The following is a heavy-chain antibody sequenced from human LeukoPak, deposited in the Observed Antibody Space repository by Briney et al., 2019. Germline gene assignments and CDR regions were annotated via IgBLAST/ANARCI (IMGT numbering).Heavy chain of an antibody. V-gene: IGHV4-59*13. CDR1: GGSINRYY. Sequence: SETLSLTCTVSGGSINRYYWGWIRQPPGKELEWLGHMYFRGTTNYNPSLKSRVTISIDTSKNLLSLNLTSVTAADTAVYYCASSSGWYEFRYFDYWGQGTLVTVSS. CDR2: MYFRGTT. D-gene: IGHD6-19*01. J-gene: IGHJ4*02. CDR3: ASSSGWYEFRYFDY.